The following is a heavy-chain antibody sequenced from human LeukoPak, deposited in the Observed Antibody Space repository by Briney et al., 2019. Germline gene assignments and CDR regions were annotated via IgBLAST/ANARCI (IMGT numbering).Heavy chain of an antibody. CDR1: GYSISSGYY. J-gene: IGHJ6*03. V-gene: IGHV4-38-2*02. Sequence: SETLSLTCSVSGYSISSGYYWGWIRQPPGKGLEWIGSIYHSGHTNYNPSLKSRVTISVDTSKNQFSLKLTSVTAADTAVYYCARDLPRLLGPIGNPYYCMDVWGTGTTVTVSS. CDR3: ARDLPRLLGPIGNPYYCMDV. D-gene: IGHD7-27*01. CDR2: IYHSGHT.